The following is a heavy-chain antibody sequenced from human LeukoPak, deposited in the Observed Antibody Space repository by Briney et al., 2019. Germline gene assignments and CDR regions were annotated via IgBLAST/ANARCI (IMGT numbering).Heavy chain of an antibody. V-gene: IGHV4-34*01. Sequence: SETLSLTCAVYGGSFSGYYWSWIRQPPGKGLEWIGEINHSGSTNYNPSLKSRVTISVDKSKNQFSLKLSSVTAADTAVYYCAADLRLDDAFDIWGQGTMVTVSS. J-gene: IGHJ3*02. D-gene: IGHD4-17*01. CDR1: GGSFSGYY. CDR2: INHSGST. CDR3: AADLRLDDAFDI.